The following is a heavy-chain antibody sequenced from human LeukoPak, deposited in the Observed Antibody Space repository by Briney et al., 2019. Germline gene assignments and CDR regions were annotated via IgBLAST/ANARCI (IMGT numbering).Heavy chain of an antibody. J-gene: IGHJ4*02. V-gene: IGHV3-21*01. Sequence: GGPLRLSCAASGFTFSSYSMNWVRQAPGKGLEWVSSISSSSSYIYYADSVKGRFTISRDNAKNSLYLQMNSLRAEDTAVYYCAREYYYDSSGYENEFDYWGQGTLVTVSS. D-gene: IGHD3-22*01. CDR1: GFTFSSYS. CDR3: AREYYYDSSGYENEFDY. CDR2: ISSSSSYI.